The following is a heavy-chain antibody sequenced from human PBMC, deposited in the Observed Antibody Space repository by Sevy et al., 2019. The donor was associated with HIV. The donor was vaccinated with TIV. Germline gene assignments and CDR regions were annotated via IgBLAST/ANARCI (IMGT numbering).Heavy chain of an antibody. D-gene: IGHD3-22*01. Sequence: ASVKVSCKASGYTFTNYAIGWVRQAPGQGLEWMGWNSTSIDYTKLAGNLQGRVTMTTDTSATTAYMELRGLISDDTAVYYCARDSDGSGHHYLDYFDYWGQGTLVTVSS. V-gene: IGHV1-18*01. CDR1: GYTFTNYA. CDR3: ARDSDGSGHHYLDYFDY. J-gene: IGHJ4*02. CDR2: NSTSIDYT.